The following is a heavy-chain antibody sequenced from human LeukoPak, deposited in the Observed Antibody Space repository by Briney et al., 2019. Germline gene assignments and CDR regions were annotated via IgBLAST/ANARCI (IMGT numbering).Heavy chain of an antibody. J-gene: IGHJ3*02. CDR2: IYTSGST. CDR3: ARGNFFCSGGSCTSAFDI. V-gene: IGHV4-61*02. CDR1: GGSISSGSYY. D-gene: IGHD2-15*01. Sequence: SETLSLTCTVSGGSISSGSYYWSRIRQPAGKGLEWIGRIYTSGSTNYNPSLKSRVTISVDTSKNQFSLKLSSVTAADTAVYYCARGNFFCSGGSCTSAFDIWGQGTMVTVSS.